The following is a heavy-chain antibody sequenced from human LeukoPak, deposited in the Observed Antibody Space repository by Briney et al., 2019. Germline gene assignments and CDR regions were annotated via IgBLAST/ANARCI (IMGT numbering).Heavy chain of an antibody. D-gene: IGHD3-3*02. CDR3: ARDVRRLAFKAIDY. CDR1: GGTFSSYA. J-gene: IGHJ4*02. V-gene: IGHV1-18*01. CDR2: ISAYNGNT. Sequence: GASVKVSCKASGGTFSSYAISWVRQAPGQGLEWMGWISAYNGNTNYAQKLQGRVTMTTDTSTSTAYMELRSLRSDDTAVYYCARDVRRLAFKAIDYWGQGTLVTVSS.